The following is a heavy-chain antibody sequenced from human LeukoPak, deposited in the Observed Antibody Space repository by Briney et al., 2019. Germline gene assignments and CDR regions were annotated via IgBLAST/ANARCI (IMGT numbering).Heavy chain of an antibody. CDR1: GFIFSNYW. D-gene: IGHD4-23*01. Sequence: GGSLRLSCAGSGFIFSNYWMHWVRQAPGKGLMWVSRIKTDGTTTYYADSVRGRFTISRDNAKNSLYLQMNSLRAEDTAVYYWARELPDNPTVVKAAGYFDLWGRGTLVTVSS. CDR2: IKTDGTTT. J-gene: IGHJ2*01. V-gene: IGHV3-74*01. CDR3: ARELPDNPTVVKAAGYFDL.